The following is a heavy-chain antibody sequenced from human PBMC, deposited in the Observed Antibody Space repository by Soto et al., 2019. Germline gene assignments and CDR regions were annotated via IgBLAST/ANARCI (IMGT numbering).Heavy chain of an antibody. D-gene: IGHD3-3*01. Sequence: GGSLRLSCAASGFTFSSYAMHWVRQAPGKGLEWVAVISYDGSNKYYADSVKGRFTISRDNSKNTLYLQMNSLRAEDTAVYYCARDRMPFLTIFGVVPGDYYYYGMDVWGQGTTVTVSS. J-gene: IGHJ6*02. V-gene: IGHV3-30-3*01. CDR2: ISYDGSNK. CDR1: GFTFSSYA. CDR3: ARDRMPFLTIFGVVPGDYYYYGMDV.